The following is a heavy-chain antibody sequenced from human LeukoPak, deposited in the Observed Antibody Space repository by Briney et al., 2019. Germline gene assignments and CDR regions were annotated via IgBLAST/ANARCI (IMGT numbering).Heavy chain of an antibody. Sequence: PSETLSLTCSVYGGSFSGYYWSWIRQPPGRGLEWNGQIGHSGSTNYNPSLKSRVTISLDTSKNQFSLKLSSVTAGDTAVYYCASTERCSTTCPLDYWGQGTLVTVSS. CDR1: GGSFSGYY. V-gene: IGHV4-34*01. CDR3: ASTERCSTTCPLDY. D-gene: IGHD1-1*01. J-gene: IGHJ4*02. CDR2: IGHSGST.